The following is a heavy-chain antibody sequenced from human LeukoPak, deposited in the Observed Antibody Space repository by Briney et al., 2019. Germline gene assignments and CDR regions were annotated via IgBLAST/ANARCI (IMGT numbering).Heavy chain of an antibody. J-gene: IGHJ4*02. Sequence: PGGSLRLSCAASGFTFSSYAMSWVRQAPGKGLEWVSAISGSGGSTYYADSVKGRFTISRDNSKNTLYLQMNSLRAEDTAVYYCARDLGYSGSAGSFDYWGQGTLVTVSS. D-gene: IGHD1-26*01. V-gene: IGHV3-23*01. CDR1: GFTFSSYA. CDR3: ARDLGYSGSAGSFDY. CDR2: ISGSGGST.